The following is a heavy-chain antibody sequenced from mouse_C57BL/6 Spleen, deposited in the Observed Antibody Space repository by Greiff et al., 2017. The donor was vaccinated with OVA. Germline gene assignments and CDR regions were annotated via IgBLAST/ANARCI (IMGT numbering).Heavy chain of an antibody. CDR3: ARWTTVVFDY. V-gene: IGHV3-6*01. CDR2: ISYDGSN. Sequence: EVKVEESGPGLVKPSQSLSLTCSVTGYSITSGYYWNWIRQFPGNKLEWMGYISYDGSNNYNPSLKNRISITRDTAKNQFFLKLNSVTTEDTATYYGARWTTVVFDYWGQGTTLTVSS. CDR1: GYSITSGYY. J-gene: IGHJ2*01. D-gene: IGHD1-1*01.